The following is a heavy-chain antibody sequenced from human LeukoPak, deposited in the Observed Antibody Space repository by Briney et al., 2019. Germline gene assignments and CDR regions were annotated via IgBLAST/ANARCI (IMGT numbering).Heavy chain of an antibody. CDR3: ARDCCGSSHYYYYYMDV. D-gene: IGHD6-13*01. CDR2: IRSKAYGGTT. CDR1: GFTFGDYA. J-gene: IGHJ6*03. V-gene: IGHV3-49*04. Sequence: PGGSLRLSCTASGFTFGDYAMSWVRQAPGKGLEWVGFIRSKAYGGTTEYAASVKGRFTISRDDSKSIAYLQMNSLRAEDTALYWCARDCCGSSHYYYYYMDVWGKGTTVTVSS.